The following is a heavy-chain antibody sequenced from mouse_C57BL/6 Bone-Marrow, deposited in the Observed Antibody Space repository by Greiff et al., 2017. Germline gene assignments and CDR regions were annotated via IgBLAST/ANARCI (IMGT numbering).Heavy chain of an antibody. CDR3: ARPYYSNYWYFDV. V-gene: IGHV1-55*01. CDR1: GYTFTSYW. D-gene: IGHD2-5*01. CDR2: IYPGSGST. J-gene: IGHJ1*03. Sequence: VQLQQPGAELVKPGASVKMSCTASGYTFTSYWITWVKQRPGQGLEWIGAIYPGSGSTNYHEKFKSKATLTVDTSSSTAYMQLSSLTSEDSAVYDCARPYYSNYWYFDVWGTGTTVTVSS.